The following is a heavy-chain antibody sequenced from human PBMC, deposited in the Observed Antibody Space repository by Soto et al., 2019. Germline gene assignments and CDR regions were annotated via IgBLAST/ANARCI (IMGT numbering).Heavy chain of an antibody. CDR1: GGSISSSSYY. CDR3: AIHSAAGIFY. D-gene: IGHD6-13*01. J-gene: IGHJ4*02. V-gene: IGHV4-39*01. Sequence: SETLCVTCTFSGGSISSSSYYWGWIRQPPGKGLEWIGSIYYSASTYYNPSLKSRVTISVDTSKNQFSLKLSSVTAADTAVYYCAIHSAAGIFYWGQGTLVTVSS. CDR2: IYYSAST.